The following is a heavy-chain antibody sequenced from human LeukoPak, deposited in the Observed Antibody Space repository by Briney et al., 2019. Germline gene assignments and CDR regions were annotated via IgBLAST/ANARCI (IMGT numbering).Heavy chain of an antibody. CDR2: IYYSGST. CDR3: VRGRGWFDP. J-gene: IGHJ5*02. CDR1: GGSISTYS. V-gene: IGHV4-59*01. Sequence: PSETLSLTCTVSGGSISTYSWTWIRQPPGKGLEWIAYIYYSGSTNYSPSLKSRVTISVDTSKNQFSLKLSSVTAADTAVYYCVRGRGWFDPWGQGTLVTVSS.